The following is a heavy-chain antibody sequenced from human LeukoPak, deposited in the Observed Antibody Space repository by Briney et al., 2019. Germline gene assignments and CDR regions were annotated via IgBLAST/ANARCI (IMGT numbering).Heavy chain of an antibody. Sequence: PSQTLSLTCTVSGGSISSGSYYWSWIRQPAGKGLEWIGRIYTSGSTNYNPSLKSRVTISVDTSKNQFSLKLSSVTAADTAVYYCARDGNSNPFDYWGQGTLVTVSS. J-gene: IGHJ4*02. CDR3: ARDGNSNPFDY. V-gene: IGHV4-61*02. CDR2: IYTSGST. CDR1: GGSISSGSYY. D-gene: IGHD4-11*01.